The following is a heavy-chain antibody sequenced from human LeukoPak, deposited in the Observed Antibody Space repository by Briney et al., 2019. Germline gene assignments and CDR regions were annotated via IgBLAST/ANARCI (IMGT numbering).Heavy chain of an antibody. V-gene: IGHV3-23*01. D-gene: IGHD6-6*01. CDR2: VSGTGGRT. Sequence: GGSLRLSCAASGFTFSTYAMSWVRQAPGKGLEWVSVVSGTGGRTYYADSVKGRFTISRDNSKNTLYLQMNSLRAEDTALYYCVKASSSSPQYNWFDAWGQGTLATVSS. CDR3: VKASSSSPQYNWFDA. J-gene: IGHJ5*02. CDR1: GFTFSTYA.